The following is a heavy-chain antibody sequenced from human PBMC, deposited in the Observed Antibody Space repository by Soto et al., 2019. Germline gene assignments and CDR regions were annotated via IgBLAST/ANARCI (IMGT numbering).Heavy chain of an antibody. V-gene: IGHV3-11*06. CDR1: GFTFSDYY. CDR2: ISSSSSYT. Sequence: TGGSLRLSCAASGFTFSDYYMSWIRQAPGKGLEWVSYISSSSSYTNYADSVKGRFTISRDNAKNSLYLQMNSLRAEDTAVYYCARALQYSSSSEDYWGQGTLVTVSS. D-gene: IGHD6-6*01. CDR3: ARALQYSSSSEDY. J-gene: IGHJ4*02.